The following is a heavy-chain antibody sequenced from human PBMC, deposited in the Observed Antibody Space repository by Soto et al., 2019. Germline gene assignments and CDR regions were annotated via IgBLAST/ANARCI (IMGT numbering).Heavy chain of an antibody. CDR3: AGGDYGDCFDP. V-gene: IGHV3-48*02. Sequence: EVQLVESGGGLVQPGGSLRLSCVASGFILNSYSMNWVRQAPGKGLEWVSYISSSSSTIYYADSVKGRFSISRDNAKNSLFLQMNSLRDDDTAVYYCAGGDYGDCFDPWGQGTLVTVSS. J-gene: IGHJ5*02. CDR2: ISSSSSTI. CDR1: GFILNSYS. D-gene: IGHD4-17*01.